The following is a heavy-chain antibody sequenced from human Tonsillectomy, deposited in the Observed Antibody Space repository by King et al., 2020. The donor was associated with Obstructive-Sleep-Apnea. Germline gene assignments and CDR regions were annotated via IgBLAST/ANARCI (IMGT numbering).Heavy chain of an antibody. CDR1: GGSISNYY. CDR3: ARHRGVEDYGGYGDYFDY. D-gene: IGHD5-12*01. CDR2: MYYSVNT. V-gene: IGHV4-59*08. J-gene: IGHJ4*02. Sequence: QLQESGPGLVKPSETLSLTCTVSGGSISNYYWSWRREPPGKGLKWIGYMYYSVNTNFNPSLKSRVTISADTSKIQFSQRLRSVTAADTAVYYCARHRGVEDYGGYGDYFDYWGQGTLVTVSS.